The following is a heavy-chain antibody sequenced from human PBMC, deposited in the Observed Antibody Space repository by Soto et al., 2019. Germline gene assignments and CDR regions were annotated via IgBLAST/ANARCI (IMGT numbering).Heavy chain of an antibody. CDR1: GFTFSNAW. Sequence: GGSLRLSCAASGFTFSNAWMSWVRQAPGKGLEWVGRIKSKTDGGTTDYAAPVKGRFTISRDDSKNTLYLQMNSLKTEDTAVYYCTTDHQDPQGGWYFDLWGRGTLVTVSS. D-gene: IGHD1-26*01. V-gene: IGHV3-15*01. CDR3: TTDHQDPQGGWYFDL. CDR2: IKSKTDGGTT. J-gene: IGHJ2*01.